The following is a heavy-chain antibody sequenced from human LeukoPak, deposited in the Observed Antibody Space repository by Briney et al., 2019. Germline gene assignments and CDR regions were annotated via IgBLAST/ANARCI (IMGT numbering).Heavy chain of an antibody. CDR3: AGSSGYFDWLLDKYYYYYGMDV. J-gene: IGHJ6*02. D-gene: IGHD3-9*01. CDR1: GGTFSSYA. CDR2: ISAYNGNT. V-gene: IGHV1-18*01. Sequence: ASVTVSCTASGGTFSSYAISWVRQAPGQGLEWMGWISAYNGNTNYAQKLQGRVTMTTDTSTSTAYMELRSLRSDDTAVYYCAGSSGYFDWLLDKYYYYYGMDVWGQGTTVTVSS.